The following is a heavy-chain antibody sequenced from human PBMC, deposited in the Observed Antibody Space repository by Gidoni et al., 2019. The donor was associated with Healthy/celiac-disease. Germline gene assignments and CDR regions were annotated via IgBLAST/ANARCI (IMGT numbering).Heavy chain of an antibody. V-gene: IGHV1-69*01. CDR2: IIPIFGTA. J-gene: IGHJ6*02. CDR1: GGTFSSDA. CDR3: ARSGMGIFPPGGYYYGMDV. Sequence: ASGGTFSSDAIGWARQAPGQGLEGMGGIIPIFGTANYAQKFHGRVTMTADESTRTAYMELSSLRSEDTSVYYCARSGMGIFPPGGYYYGMDVWGQGTTVTVSS. D-gene: IGHD1-26*01.